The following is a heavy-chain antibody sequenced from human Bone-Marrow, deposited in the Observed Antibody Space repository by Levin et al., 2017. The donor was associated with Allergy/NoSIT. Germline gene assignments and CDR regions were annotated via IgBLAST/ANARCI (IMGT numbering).Heavy chain of an antibody. CDR2: IDWDDDK. D-gene: IGHD3-22*01. Sequence: SGPTVKPTQTLTLTCTFSGFSLSTSGMCVSWIRQPPGKALEWLARIDWDDDKYYSTSLKTRLTISKDTSKNQVVLTMTNMDPVDTATYYCARIRYYDSTHEGSYYFDYWGQGTLVTVSS. J-gene: IGHJ4*02. V-gene: IGHV2-70*11. CDR3: ARIRYYDSTHEGSYYFDY. CDR1: GFSLSTSGMC.